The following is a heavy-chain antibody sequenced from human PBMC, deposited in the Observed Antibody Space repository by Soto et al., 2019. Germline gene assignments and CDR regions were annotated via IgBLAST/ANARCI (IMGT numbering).Heavy chain of an antibody. CDR3: ARAHISSEISMPQTFHH. CDR1: GFIFSNYD. CDR2: MRSDGSNK. J-gene: IGHJ1*01. D-gene: IGHD2-2*01. V-gene: IGHV3-33*01. Sequence: GGSLRLSCAASGFIFSNYDMYWVRQGPGKGLEWVALMRSDGSNKYYVDSVKGRFTISIDNSKNMLFLQMDSPRAEDTAVYYCARAHISSEISMPQTFHHWGPGTLVTVSS.